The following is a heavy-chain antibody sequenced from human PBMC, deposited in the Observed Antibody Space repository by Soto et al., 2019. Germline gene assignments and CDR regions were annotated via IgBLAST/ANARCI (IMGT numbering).Heavy chain of an antibody. CDR1: GGTFSSYA. V-gene: IGHV1-69*13. CDR2: IIPIFGTA. J-gene: IGHJ6*02. D-gene: IGHD6-6*01. Sequence: SVKVSCKASGGTFSSYAVSWVRQAPGQGLEWMGGIIPIFGTANYAQKFQGRATITADESTSTADMELSSLRSEDTAVYYCASSVGIAARRRVYYYYYGMDVWGQGTTVTVSS. CDR3: ASSVGIAARRRVYYYYYGMDV.